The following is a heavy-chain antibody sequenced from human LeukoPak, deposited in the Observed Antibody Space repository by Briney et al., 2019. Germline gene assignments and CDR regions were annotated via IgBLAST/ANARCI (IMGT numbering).Heavy chain of an antibody. Sequence: GGSLRLSCAASGFTVSSNYMSWVRQAPGKGLEWVSVIYSGGSTCYADSVKGRFTISRDNSKSTLYIQMNSLRAEDTAVYYCARAKPKNMVRGLIMRRESRYYFDYWGQGTLVTVSS. CDR2: IYSGGST. CDR1: GFTVSSNY. J-gene: IGHJ4*02. D-gene: IGHD3-10*01. V-gene: IGHV3-53*01. CDR3: ARAKPKNMVRGLIMRRESRYYFDY.